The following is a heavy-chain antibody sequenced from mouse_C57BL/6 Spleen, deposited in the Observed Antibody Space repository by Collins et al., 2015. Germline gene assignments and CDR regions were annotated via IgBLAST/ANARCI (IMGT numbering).Heavy chain of an antibody. D-gene: IGHD2-5*01. CDR2: GYT. J-gene: IGHJ3*01. V-gene: IGHV1-63*01. CDR3: ARSDYSNYGGLAY. Sequence: GYTNYNEKFKGKATLTADKSSSTAYMQFNSLTSEDSAIYYCARSDYSNYGGLAYWGQGTLVTVSA.